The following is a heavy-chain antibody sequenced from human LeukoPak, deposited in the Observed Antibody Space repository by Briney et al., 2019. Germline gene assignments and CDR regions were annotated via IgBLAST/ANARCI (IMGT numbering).Heavy chain of an antibody. J-gene: IGHJ4*02. Sequence: GSSLRLSCAPSGFTFSSYGTHWVRQAPGKALECVTDISYDGSKKYCADSVKGRFTISRDNSKTTLYLQMNSLRAEDTAVYYCAKEYSVYDFFDYWGQGSLVTVSS. D-gene: IGHD5/OR15-5a*01. CDR2: ISYDGSKK. V-gene: IGHV3-30*18. CDR1: GFTFSSYG. CDR3: AKEYSVYDFFDY.